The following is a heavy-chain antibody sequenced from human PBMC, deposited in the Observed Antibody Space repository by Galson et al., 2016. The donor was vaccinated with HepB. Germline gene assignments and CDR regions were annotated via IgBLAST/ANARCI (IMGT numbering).Heavy chain of an antibody. V-gene: IGHV1-18*01. CDR3: ARDFCSGGSCSPPLGY. Sequence: SVKVSCKASGYTFGNYGISWVRQAPGQGLEWMAWISAYNGNSNTDYAQKFQCRVSMTTDPSTSTAYLELTSLKSDDTAVYYCARDFCSGGSCSPPLGYWGQGTLVTVSS. CDR2: ISAYNGNSNT. CDR1: GYTFGNYG. J-gene: IGHJ4*02. D-gene: IGHD2-15*01.